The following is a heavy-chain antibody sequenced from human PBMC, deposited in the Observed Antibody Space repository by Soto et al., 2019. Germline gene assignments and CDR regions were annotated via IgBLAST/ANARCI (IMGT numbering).Heavy chain of an antibody. CDR2: ISATGST. V-gene: IGHV3-23*01. D-gene: IGHD6-19*01. CDR1: GFTFSNYA. J-gene: IGHJ4*02. Sequence: EVQVLDSGGGLVQPGGSQRLSCEASGFTFSNYAMSWVRQAPGKGLEWVSTISATGSTPYADSLKGRFTISRDNSKNTVYLQMNFLRAEDTAVYYCAKVSNKWAVAQRGYFDYWGQGTLVTVSS. CDR3: AKVSNKWAVAQRGYFDY.